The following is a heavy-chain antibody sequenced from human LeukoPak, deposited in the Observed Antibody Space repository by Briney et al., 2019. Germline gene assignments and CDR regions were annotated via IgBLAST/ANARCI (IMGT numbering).Heavy chain of an antibody. D-gene: IGHD4-17*01. Sequence: ASVKVSCKASGGTFSSYAISWVRQAPGQGLELMGGIIPIFGTANYAQKFQGRVTITTDESTSTAYMELSSLRSEDTAVYYCARGYGDSMIPFDYWGQGTLVTVSS. CDR1: GGTFSSYA. CDR2: IIPIFGTA. J-gene: IGHJ4*02. V-gene: IGHV1-69*05. CDR3: ARGYGDSMIPFDY.